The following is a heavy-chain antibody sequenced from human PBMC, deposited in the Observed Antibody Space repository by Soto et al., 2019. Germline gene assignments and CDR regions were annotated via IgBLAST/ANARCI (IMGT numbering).Heavy chain of an antibody. Sequence: PSETLSLTCAVYGGSFSAYYWSWVRQPPGKGLEWIGEIIHSESTKYNPSPKSRVPISVDTSKNQFSLKLSSVTAADTAVYYCARQRPTDGGWEFANYYGMDVWGQGTPVTVSS. CDR3: ARQRPTDGGWEFANYYGMDV. D-gene: IGHD1-26*01. V-gene: IGHV4-34*12. CDR1: GGSFSAYY. CDR2: IIHSEST. J-gene: IGHJ6*02.